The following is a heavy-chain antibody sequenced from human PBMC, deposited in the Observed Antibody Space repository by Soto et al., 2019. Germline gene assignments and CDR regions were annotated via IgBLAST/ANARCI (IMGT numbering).Heavy chain of an antibody. CDR1: GDSVSSDSAA. V-gene: IGHV6-1*01. CDR2: TYYRSKWYN. D-gene: IGHD6-6*01. J-gene: IGHJ5*02. CDR3: ATDRGIAARPSLFEP. Sequence: PSQTLSLTCAISGDSVSSDSAAWNWIRQSPSRGLEWLGRTYYRSKWYNDYAAFVKSPIIINPDTSKNQFSLQLNSVTPEHTTVYYSATDRGIAARPSLFEPLCQGTLVAVSS.